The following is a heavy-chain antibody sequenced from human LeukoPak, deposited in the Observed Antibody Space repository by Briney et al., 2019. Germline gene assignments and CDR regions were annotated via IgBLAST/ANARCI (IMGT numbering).Heavy chain of an antibody. CDR1: GGTFSSYA. CDR3: ARISAPSVSYSARHFDY. V-gene: IGHV7-4-1*02. D-gene: IGHD6-13*01. J-gene: IGHJ4*02. Sequence: ASVKVSCKASGGTFSSYAISWVRQAPGQGLEWMGWINTNTGNPTYAQGFTGRFVFSLDTSVSTAYLQISSLKAEDTAVYYCARISAPSVSYSARHFDYWGQGTLVTVSS. CDR2: INTNTGNP.